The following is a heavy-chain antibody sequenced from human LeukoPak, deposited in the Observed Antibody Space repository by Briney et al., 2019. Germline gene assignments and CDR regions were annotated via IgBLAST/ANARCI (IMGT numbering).Heavy chain of an antibody. CDR2: IYYIVST. J-gene: IGHJ4*02. V-gene: IGHV4-59*01. D-gene: IGHD5-18*01. CDR3: ARGGYSYGYLYYFDY. Sequence: SETLSLTSTVSGGSISSYYWSSIRQPPGKGLEWSGYIYYIVSTNYTPSPKSRVTISVDTSKNQFSLKLSSVTAADTAVYYWARGGYSYGYLYYFDYWGQGTLVTVSS. CDR1: GGSISSYY.